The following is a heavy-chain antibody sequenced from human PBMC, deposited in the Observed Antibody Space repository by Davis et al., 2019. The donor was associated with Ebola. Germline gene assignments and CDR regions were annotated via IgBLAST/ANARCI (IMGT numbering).Heavy chain of an antibody. Sequence: MPSETLSLTFAVYGGSFSGYYWSWIRQPPGKGLEWIGEINHSGSTNYNPSLKSRVTISVDTSKNQFSLKLSSVTAADTAVYYCARGPYYYDSSGLGGYYYYGMDVWGQGTTVTVSS. CDR1: GGSFSGYY. V-gene: IGHV4-34*01. CDR3: ARGPYYYDSSGLGGYYYYGMDV. J-gene: IGHJ6*02. CDR2: INHSGST. D-gene: IGHD3-22*01.